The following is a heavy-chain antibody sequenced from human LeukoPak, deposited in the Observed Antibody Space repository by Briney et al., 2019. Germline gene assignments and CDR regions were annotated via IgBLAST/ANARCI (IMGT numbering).Heavy chain of an antibody. J-gene: IGHJ4*02. V-gene: IGHV1-69*04. Sequence: SVKVSCKASGGTFSSYAISWVRQAPGQGLEWMGRIIPILGIANYAQKFQGRVTITADKSASTAYMELSSLRSEDTAVYYCARAKYYYDSSGYYLFDYWGQGTLVTVSS. CDR1: GGTFSSYA. D-gene: IGHD3-22*01. CDR2: IIPILGIA. CDR3: ARAKYYYDSSGYYLFDY.